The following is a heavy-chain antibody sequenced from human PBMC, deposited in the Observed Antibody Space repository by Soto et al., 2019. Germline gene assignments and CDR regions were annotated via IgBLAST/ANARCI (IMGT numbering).Heavy chain of an antibody. V-gene: IGHV3-23*01. J-gene: IGHJ2*01. Sequence: PGGSLRLSCAASGFTFSSYGMHWVRQAPGKGLEWVSSISGSAISGRGGNTYYADSVRGRFTSSRDTAGNTVFLHRSRVTAEDTAVYFCARGGGVYSYLDVWGRGTLVTV. D-gene: IGHD3-3*01. CDR2: ISGRGGNT. CDR1: GFTFSSYG. CDR3: ARGGGVYSYLDV.